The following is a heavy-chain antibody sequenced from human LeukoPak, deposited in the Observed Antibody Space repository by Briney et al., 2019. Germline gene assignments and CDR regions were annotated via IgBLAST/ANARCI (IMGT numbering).Heavy chain of an antibody. CDR1: GFSFSSYS. CDR3: ARESITGDRDFDY. D-gene: IGHD7-27*01. V-gene: IGHV3-48*01. J-gene: IGHJ4*02. Sequence: GGSLRLSCAASGFSFSSYSMNWVRQAQGRGLEWISYISSGSRTIFYADSAKGRFTISRDNAKNSLYLLMNSLRADDTAVYYCARESITGDRDFDYWGQGTLITVSS. CDR2: ISSGSRTI.